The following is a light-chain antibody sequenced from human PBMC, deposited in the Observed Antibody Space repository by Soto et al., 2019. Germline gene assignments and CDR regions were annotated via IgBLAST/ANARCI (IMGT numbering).Light chain of an antibody. CDR2: GAF. CDR1: PSVTNY. V-gene: IGKV3-11*01. CDR3: QQRNIWPPVT. Sequence: VLTQSPATLSLSAGESATLSSRASPSVTNYLAWYQQKPGQPPRLLIYGAFNRAAGIPARFSGSGSGTDFTLTISSLEPEDSAVYYCQQRNIWPPVTFGQGPRLEIK. J-gene: IGKJ5*01.